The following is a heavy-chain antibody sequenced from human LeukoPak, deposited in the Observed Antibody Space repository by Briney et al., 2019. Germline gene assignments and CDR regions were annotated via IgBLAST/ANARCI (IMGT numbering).Heavy chain of an antibody. Sequence: GGSLRLSCAASGFTFSDYYMSWIRQAPGKGLEWVSYISSSGSTIYYADSVKGRFTISRDNAKNSLYPQMNSLRADDTAVYYCARVKSYYYDSSGYFPNTLNDYWGQGTLVTVSS. CDR2: ISSSGSTI. V-gene: IGHV3-11*01. CDR3: ARVKSYYYDSSGYFPNTLNDY. D-gene: IGHD3-22*01. CDR1: GFTFSDYY. J-gene: IGHJ4*02.